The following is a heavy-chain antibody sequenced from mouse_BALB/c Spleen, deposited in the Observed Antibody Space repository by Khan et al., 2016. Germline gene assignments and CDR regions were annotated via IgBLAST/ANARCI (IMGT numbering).Heavy chain of an antibody. Sequence: EVQLQESGPGLVKPSQSLSLTCTVTGYSITSDYAWNWIRQFPGNKLEWMGYISYSGSTSYNPSLKSRISITRDTSKNQFFLRLNSVTTEDTVTYYCARGDGYPWFAYWGQGTLVTVSA. D-gene: IGHD2-3*01. CDR3: ARGDGYPWFAY. CDR1: GYSITSDYA. CDR2: ISYSGST. V-gene: IGHV3-2*02. J-gene: IGHJ3*01.